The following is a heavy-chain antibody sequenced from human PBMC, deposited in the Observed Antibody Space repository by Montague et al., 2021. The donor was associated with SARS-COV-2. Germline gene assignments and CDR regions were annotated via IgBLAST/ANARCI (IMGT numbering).Heavy chain of an antibody. CDR1: GFTFSSYS. CDR2: ISSSSSTI. D-gene: IGHD3-9*01. CDR3: ARDLRWGYYDILTGYYRPLDC. V-gene: IGHV3-48*04. Sequence: SLRLSCAASGFTFSSYSMNWVRQAPGKGLEWVSYISSSSSTIYYADSVKGRFTISRDNARNSLYLQMNSLRAEDTAVYYCARDLRWGYYDILTGYYRPLDCWGQGTLVTVSS. J-gene: IGHJ4*02.